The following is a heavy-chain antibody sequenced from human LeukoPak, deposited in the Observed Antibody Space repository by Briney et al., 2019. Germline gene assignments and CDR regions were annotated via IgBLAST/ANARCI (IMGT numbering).Heavy chain of an antibody. D-gene: IGHD5-18*01. Sequence: ASVKVSCKASGYTFTGYYMHWVRQAPGQGLEWMGWINPNSGGTNYAQKFQGRVTITRDMSTSTAYMELSSLRSEDTAVYYCAAVGSVDTAMVASPDYYMDVWGKGTTVTVSS. CDR2: INPNSGGT. CDR3: AAVGSVDTAMVASPDYYMDV. J-gene: IGHJ6*03. V-gene: IGHV1-2*02. CDR1: GYTFTGYY.